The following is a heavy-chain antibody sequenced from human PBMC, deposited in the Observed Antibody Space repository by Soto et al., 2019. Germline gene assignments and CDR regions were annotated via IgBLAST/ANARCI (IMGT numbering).Heavy chain of an antibody. D-gene: IGHD6-19*01. CDR1: GGSFSGYF. V-gene: IGHV4-39*01. CDR3: ARHYSSGSRNWFDP. J-gene: IGHJ5*02. CDR2: IYYSGST. Sequence: SETLSLTCGVNGGSFSGYFWGWVRQPPGKGLEWIGSIYYSGSTYYNPSLRSRVTISVDTSKNQFSLKLSSVTAADTAVLYCARHYSSGSRNWFDPWGQGTLVTVSS.